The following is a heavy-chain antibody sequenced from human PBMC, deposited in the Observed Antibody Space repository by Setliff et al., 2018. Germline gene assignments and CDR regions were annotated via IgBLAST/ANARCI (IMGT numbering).Heavy chain of an antibody. Sequence: GGSLRLSCAASGFTFSDYYMSWIRQAPGKGLEWVSYITSSGTTTFYTDSVKGRFAISRDNARNSLYLQTNSLRVEDTAVYYCARDGYPGTSWGQGTLVTVS. CDR1: GFTFSDYY. D-gene: IGHD2-2*03. CDR3: ARDGYPGTS. J-gene: IGHJ5*02. CDR2: ITSSGTTT. V-gene: IGHV3-11*01.